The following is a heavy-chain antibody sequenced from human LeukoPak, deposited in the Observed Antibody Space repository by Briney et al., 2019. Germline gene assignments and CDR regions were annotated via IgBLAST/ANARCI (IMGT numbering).Heavy chain of an antibody. Sequence: PSETLSLTCTVSGGSISSYYWGWIRQPPGKGLEWIGSIYYSGSTYYNPSLKSRVTISVDTSKNQFSLKLSSVTAADTAVYYCARVRGGTYYDFWSGSVDIWGQGTMVTVSS. CDR1: GGSISSYY. CDR2: IYYSGST. J-gene: IGHJ3*02. CDR3: ARVRGGTYYDFWSGSVDI. V-gene: IGHV4-39*07. D-gene: IGHD3-3*01.